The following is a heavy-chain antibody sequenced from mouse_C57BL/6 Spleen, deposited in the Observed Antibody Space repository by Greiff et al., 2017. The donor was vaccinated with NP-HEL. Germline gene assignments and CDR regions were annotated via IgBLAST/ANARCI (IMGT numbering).Heavy chain of an antibody. J-gene: IGHJ4*01. CDR3: ARQAYYGSSPYAMDY. Sequence: QVQLQQSGPGLVAPSQSLSITCTVSGFSLTSYGVHWVRQPPGKGLEWLVVIWSDGSTTYNSALKSRLSISKDNSKSQVFLKMNSLQTDDTAMYYCARQAYYGSSPYAMDYWGQGTSVTVSS. V-gene: IGHV2-6-1*01. D-gene: IGHD1-1*01. CDR1: GFSLTSYG. CDR2: IWSDGST.